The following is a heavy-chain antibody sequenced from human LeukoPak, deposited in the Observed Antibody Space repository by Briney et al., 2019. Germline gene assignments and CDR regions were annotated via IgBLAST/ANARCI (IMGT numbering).Heavy chain of an antibody. CDR1: GFTFTGHS. J-gene: IGHJ4*02. CDR2: VADDEKTI. Sequence: GRSLRLSCVASGFTFTGHSMHWVRQAPGKGLEWVAVVADDEKTIFYADSLKGRFTVSRDNSKNTVYLQMNSLRAEDTAVYYCARIEVRGVIPDYWGQGTLVTVSS. CDR3: ARIEVRGVIPDY. V-gene: IGHV3-30*04. D-gene: IGHD3-10*01.